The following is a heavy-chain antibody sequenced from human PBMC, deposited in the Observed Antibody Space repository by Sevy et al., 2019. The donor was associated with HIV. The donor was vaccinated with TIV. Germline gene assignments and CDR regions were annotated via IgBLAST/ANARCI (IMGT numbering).Heavy chain of an antibody. CDR3: AKEYYYGSSGFVGAFDI. CDR2: ISGSGGST. D-gene: IGHD3-22*01. V-gene: IGHV3-23*01. Sequence: GGSLRLSCAASGFTFSSYAMSWVRQAPGKGLEWVSAISGSGGSTYYADSVKGRFTISRDNSKNSLYLQMNSLRSEDTAVYYCAKEYYYGSSGFVGAFDIWGQGTMVTVS. J-gene: IGHJ3*02. CDR1: GFTFSSYA.